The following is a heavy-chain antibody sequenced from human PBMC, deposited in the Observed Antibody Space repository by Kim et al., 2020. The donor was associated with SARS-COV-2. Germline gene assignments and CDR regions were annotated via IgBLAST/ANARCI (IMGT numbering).Heavy chain of an antibody. V-gene: IGHV3-30*07. CDR3: ARDDSNADTAMVTSEGWFDP. J-gene: IGHJ5*02. Sequence: RFTISRDNSKNTLYLQMNSLRAEDTAVYYCARDDSNADTAMVTSEGWFDPWGQGTLVTVSS. D-gene: IGHD5-18*01.